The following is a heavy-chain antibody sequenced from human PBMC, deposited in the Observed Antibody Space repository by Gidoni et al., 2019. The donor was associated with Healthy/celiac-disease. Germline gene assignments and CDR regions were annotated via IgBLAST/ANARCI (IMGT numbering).Heavy chain of an antibody. Sequence: QVTLRESGPALVKPTQTLTLICTFSGFSPSTSRMCVSWIRQPPGKALEWLPRIDWDDDKYYSTSLKTRLTISKDTSKNQVVLTMTNMDPVDTATYYCARTPIVVVPAANFHYYYMDVWGKRDHGHRLL. D-gene: IGHD2-2*01. CDR1: GFSPSTSRMC. V-gene: IGHV2-70*15. CDR2: IDWDDDK. J-gene: IGHJ6*03. CDR3: ARTPIVVVPAANFHYYYMDV.